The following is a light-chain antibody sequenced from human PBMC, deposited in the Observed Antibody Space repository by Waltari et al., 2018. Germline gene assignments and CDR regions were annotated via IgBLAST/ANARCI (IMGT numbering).Light chain of an antibody. CDR2: KAS. V-gene: IGKV1-5*03. CDR1: QSIGNW. Sequence: DILMTQSPSTLSASVGDRVTITCRASQSIGNWLAWYQQKSGKVPKALIYKASVLASGVPSRFSGSGSETEFTLIISGLQVDDAATYYCQQYNNAWTLGQGTKVEIK. CDR3: QQYNNAWT. J-gene: IGKJ1*01.